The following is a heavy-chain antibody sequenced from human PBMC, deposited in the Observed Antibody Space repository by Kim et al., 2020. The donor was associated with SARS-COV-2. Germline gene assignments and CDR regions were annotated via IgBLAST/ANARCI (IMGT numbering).Heavy chain of an antibody. D-gene: IGHD6-19*01. Sequence: DSVKGRFTISRDNAKNSLYLQMNSLRAEDTALYYCAKDHGPTAVAGDFDYWGQGTLVTVSS. J-gene: IGHJ4*02. V-gene: IGHV3-9*01. CDR3: AKDHGPTAVAGDFDY.